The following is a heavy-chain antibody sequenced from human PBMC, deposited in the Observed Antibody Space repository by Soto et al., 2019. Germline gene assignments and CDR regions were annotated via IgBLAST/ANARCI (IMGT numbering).Heavy chain of an antibody. CDR1: GYTFTSYY. V-gene: IGHV1-46*01. CDR3: ARSPTALRILGY. CDR2: INPSGGST. J-gene: IGHJ4*02. Sequence: QVQLVQSGAEVKKPGASVKVSCKASGYTFTSYYMHWVRQAPGQGLEWMGIINPSGGSTSYAQKFQGSVTMTRDTSTSTVYMALSSLRSEDTAVYYCARSPTALRILGYWGQGTLVTVSS. D-gene: IGHD2-15*01.